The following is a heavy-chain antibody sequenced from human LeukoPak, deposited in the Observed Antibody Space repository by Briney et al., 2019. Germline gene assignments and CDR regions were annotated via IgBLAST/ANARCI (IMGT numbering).Heavy chain of an antibody. CDR1: GGSISTYY. V-gene: IGHV4-59*01. CDR3: ARRALDTSGSYYNPQPFEY. J-gene: IGHJ4*02. CDR2: VYYSGST. Sequence: PSETLSLTCTVSGGSISTYYWSWIRQPPGKGLEWIGYVYYSGSTDYNPSLKSRVTISVDTSKNQFSLKLTSVTAADTAVYYCARRALDTSGSYYNPQPFEYWGQGTLVTVSS. D-gene: IGHD3-10*01.